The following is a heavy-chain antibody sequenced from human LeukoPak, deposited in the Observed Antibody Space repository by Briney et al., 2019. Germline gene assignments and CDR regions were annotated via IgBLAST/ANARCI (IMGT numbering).Heavy chain of an antibody. CDR1: RFTFSSYG. V-gene: IGHV3-23*01. D-gene: IGHD3-22*01. CDR2: VTASGGST. Sequence: GGTLRLSCAASRFTFSSYGMSWVRQAPGKGLEWVSSVTASGGSTYYADSVKGRFTISRDNSKNTLYLQMNSLRAEDTAVYYCAKDFRYYYDSSGDDFDYWGQGTLVTVSS. J-gene: IGHJ4*02. CDR3: AKDFRYYYDSSGDDFDY.